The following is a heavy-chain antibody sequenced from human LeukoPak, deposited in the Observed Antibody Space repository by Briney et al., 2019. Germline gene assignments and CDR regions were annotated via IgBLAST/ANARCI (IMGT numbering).Heavy chain of an antibody. CDR1: GYTFTSYG. D-gene: IGHD6-19*01. V-gene: IGHV1-18*01. CDR2: ISAYNGNT. CDR3: ASPMAVAGYREYFQH. Sequence: GASVKVSCKASGYTFTSYGISWVRQAPGQGLEWMGWISAYNGNTNYAQKLQGRVTMTTDTSTSTAYMELRSLRSDDTAVYYCASPMAVAGYREYFQHWGQGTLVTVSS. J-gene: IGHJ1*01.